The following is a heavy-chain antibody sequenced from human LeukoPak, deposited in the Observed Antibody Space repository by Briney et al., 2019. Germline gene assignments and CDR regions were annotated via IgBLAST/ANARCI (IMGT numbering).Heavy chain of an antibody. V-gene: IGHV4-34*01. CDR2: INHSGST. J-gene: IGHJ5*02. D-gene: IGHD6-25*01. CDR3: AGLSSGATTTYNWFDP. CDR1: GGSFSGYY. Sequence: PSETLSLTCAVYGGSFSGYYWSWIRQPPGKGLEWIGEINHSGSTNYNPSLKSRVTISVDTSKNQFSLKLSSVTAADTAVYYCAGLSSGATTTYNWFDPWGQGTLVTVSS.